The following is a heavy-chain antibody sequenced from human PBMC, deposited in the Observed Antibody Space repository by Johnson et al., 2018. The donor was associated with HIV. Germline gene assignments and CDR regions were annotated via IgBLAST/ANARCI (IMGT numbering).Heavy chain of an antibody. V-gene: IGHV3-30-3*01. J-gene: IGHJ3*01. CDR2: ISYDGSNK. D-gene: IGHD3-10*01. CDR1: GCTFSSYA. CDR3: ARGAMVRGVIPGDAVDF. Sequence: QVQLVESGGGLVKPGGSLRLSCAASGCTFSSYAMHWVRQAPGKGLEWVAVISYDGSNKYYADSVKGRFTISRDNSKNTLYLQMNSLRVEDTAVYYCARGAMVRGVIPGDAVDFWGQGTMVTVSS.